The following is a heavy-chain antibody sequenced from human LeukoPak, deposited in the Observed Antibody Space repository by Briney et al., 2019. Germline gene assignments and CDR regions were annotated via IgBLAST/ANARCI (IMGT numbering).Heavy chain of an antibody. J-gene: IGHJ4*02. D-gene: IGHD6-13*01. CDR2: ISWNSGSI. Sequence: PGMSVTLSCAASGFPFDDYAMLCVRQAPGRGLEGVSGISWNSGSIGYEDSVKGRFTISRDNDKNSLYLQMNSLRAEDTALYYCVKDISMGYSSSWYDYWGQGTLVTVSS. CDR1: GFPFDDYA. V-gene: IGHV3-9*01. CDR3: VKDISMGYSSSWYDY.